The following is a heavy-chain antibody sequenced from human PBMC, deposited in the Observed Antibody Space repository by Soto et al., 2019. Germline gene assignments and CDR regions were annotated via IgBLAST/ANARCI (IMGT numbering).Heavy chain of an antibody. Sequence: QVQLQQSGPGLVKPSETLSLTCSVSSGPSSSHNWGWIRQPPGRGLEWSGYVDSTGGTSYNPSLMRRVTISADTSTNRISLPLTSVPAADPAVYDCVSQGIGNLHGLVDGWGQGTRVRVSS. CDR2: VDSTGGT. J-gene: IGHJ6*02. V-gene: IGHV4-59*08. D-gene: IGHD1-1*01. CDR3: VSQGIGNLHGLVDG. CDR1: SGPSSSHN.